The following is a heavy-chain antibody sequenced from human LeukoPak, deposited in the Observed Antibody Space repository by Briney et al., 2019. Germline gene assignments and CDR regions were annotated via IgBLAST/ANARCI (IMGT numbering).Heavy chain of an antibody. V-gene: IGHV1-18*01. CDR3: ARRLAAAGYLPDY. J-gene: IGHJ4*02. Sequence: ASVKVSCKASGYTFTSYGISWVRQAPGQGLEWMGWISAYNGNTNYAQKLQGRVTMTRSTSISTAYMELSSLRSEDTAVYYCARRLAAAGYLPDYWGQGTLVTVSS. D-gene: IGHD6-13*01. CDR1: GYTFTSYG. CDR2: ISAYNGNT.